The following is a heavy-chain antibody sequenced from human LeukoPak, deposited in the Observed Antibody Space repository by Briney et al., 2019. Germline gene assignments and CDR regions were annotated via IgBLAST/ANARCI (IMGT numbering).Heavy chain of an antibody. CDR2: TSAHNDDT. CDR1: GYTFTSYG. V-gene: IGHV1-18*01. Sequence: ATVKVSCKASGYTFTSYGISWVRQAPGQGLEWMGWTSAHNDDTNYAETLQGRLTMTTDISTSTAYMELTSLRSDDTAVYYCARDWDSRNDYFDPWGQGTLVIVSS. J-gene: IGHJ4*02. D-gene: IGHD1-26*01. CDR3: ARDWDSRNDYFDP.